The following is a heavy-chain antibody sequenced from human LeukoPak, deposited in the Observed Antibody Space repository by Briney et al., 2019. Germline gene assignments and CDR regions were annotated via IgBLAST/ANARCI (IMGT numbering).Heavy chain of an antibody. CDR3: ARVLSSGGDY. V-gene: IGHV1-2*02. J-gene: IGHJ4*02. D-gene: IGHD6-19*01. CDR2: NNPHSGRT. Sequence: ASVKVSCKASGYTFIAYYMHWVRQAPAQGLEWMGWNNPHSGRTIYAQEFQGGVTETRDTPISTAYMELSRLRSDDTAVYYCARVLSSGGDYWGQGTLVTVSS. CDR1: GYTFIAYY.